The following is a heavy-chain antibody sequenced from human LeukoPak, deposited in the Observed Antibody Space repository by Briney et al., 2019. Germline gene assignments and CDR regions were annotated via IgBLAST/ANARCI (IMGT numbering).Heavy chain of an antibody. J-gene: IGHJ6*03. V-gene: IGHV1-8*03. CDR3: ARRYSSPDYYYMDV. D-gene: IGHD6-13*01. CDR2: MNPNSGNT. Sequence: WASVKVSCKASGYTFTSYDINWVRPATGQGLEWMGWMNPNSGNTGYAQKFQGRVTITRNTSISTAYMELSSLRSEDTAVYYCARRYSSPDYYYMDVWGKGTTVTVSS. CDR1: GYTFTSYD.